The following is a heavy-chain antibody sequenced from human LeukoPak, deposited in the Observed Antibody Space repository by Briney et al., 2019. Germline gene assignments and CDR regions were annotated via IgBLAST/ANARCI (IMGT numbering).Heavy chain of an antibody. V-gene: IGHV3-23*01. D-gene: IGHD3-16*01. CDR2: ITDGGGST. Sequence: PGGSLRLSCAASGITFSIYTMSWVRQTPGKGLEWVSSITDGGGSTYYTDSVKGRFTISRDNSKNTLYLQMNSLRVEDTAVYYCAKAEGGTNALLDNWGQGTLVTVSS. J-gene: IGHJ4*02. CDR1: GITFSIYT. CDR3: AKAEGGTNALLDN.